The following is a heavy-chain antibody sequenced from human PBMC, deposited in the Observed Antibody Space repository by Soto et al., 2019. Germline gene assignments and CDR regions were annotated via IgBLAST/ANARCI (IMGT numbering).Heavy chain of an antibody. CDR1: GFTFSSYS. CDR2: ISSSSSYI. D-gene: IGHD6-19*01. V-gene: IGHV3-21*01. CDR3: ARVGRPSGWYPAFHT. Sequence: GGSLRLSCAASGFTFSSYSMNWVRQAPGKGLEWVSSISSSSSYIYYADSVKGRFTISRDNAKNSLYLQMNSLRAEDTAVYYCARVGRPSGWYPAFHTSGQGTIVTVSS. J-gene: IGHJ3*02.